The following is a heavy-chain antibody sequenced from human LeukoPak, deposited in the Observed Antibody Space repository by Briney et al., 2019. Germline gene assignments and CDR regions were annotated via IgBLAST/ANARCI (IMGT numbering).Heavy chain of an antibody. CDR2: ISSSSSYI. V-gene: IGHV3-21*01. CDR3: ARDPPTFNYDSSAYLAS. J-gene: IGHJ4*02. D-gene: IGHD3-22*01. Sequence: GGSLRLSCAASGVTFSSYSMNWVRQAPGKGLEWVSSISSSSSYIYYPDSVNGGFTISRANANNFLYQQRNMLTADDAAYYYAARDPPTFNYDSSAYLASWGQGTLVTVSS. CDR1: GVTFSSYS.